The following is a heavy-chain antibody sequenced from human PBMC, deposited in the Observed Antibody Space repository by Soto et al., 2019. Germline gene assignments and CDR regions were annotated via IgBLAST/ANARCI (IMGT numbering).Heavy chain of an antibody. CDR3: AREYTAWPLAYGLDV. V-gene: IGHV3-21*01. J-gene: IGHJ6*02. D-gene: IGHD2-2*02. CDR2: ISSRSDI. CDR1: GFTFSTYS. Sequence: GGSLRLSCVGSGFTFSTYSINWVRQAPGKGLEWVSSISSRSDIYYADSVKGRFTISRDNAKNSVSLQMNSLRAEDAAVYYCAREYTAWPLAYGLDVWGQGATVTVSS.